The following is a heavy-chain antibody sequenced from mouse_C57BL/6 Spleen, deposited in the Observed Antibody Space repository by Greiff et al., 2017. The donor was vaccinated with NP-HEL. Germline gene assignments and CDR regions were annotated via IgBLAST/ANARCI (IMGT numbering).Heavy chain of an antibody. D-gene: IGHD2-4*01. CDR2: ISNKANGYTT. CDR3: ARRYDDDDGAWFAY. J-gene: IGHJ3*01. CDR1: GFTFTDYY. Sequence: EVMLVESGGGLVQPGGSLCLSCAASGFTFTDYYMSWVRQPPGKALEWLGFISNKANGYTTEYSASVKGRFTISRDNSQSILYLQMNALRTEDSATDYWARRYDDDDGAWFAYWVQGTRVTDSA. V-gene: IGHV7-3*01.